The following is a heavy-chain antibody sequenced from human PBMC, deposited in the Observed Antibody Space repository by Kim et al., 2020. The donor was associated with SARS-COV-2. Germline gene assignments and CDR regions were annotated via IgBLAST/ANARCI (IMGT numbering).Heavy chain of an antibody. V-gene: IGHV3-15*01. CDR3: TTEVGWFDP. Sequence: GGSLRLSCAASGFTFSNAWMSWVRQAPGKGLEWVGSIKSKTDGGTTDYAAPVKGRFTISRDDSKNTLYLQMNSLKTEDTAVYYCTTEVGWFDPWGQGTLVTVSS. J-gene: IGHJ5*02. D-gene: IGHD1-26*01. CDR2: IKSKTDGGTT. CDR1: GFTFSNAW.